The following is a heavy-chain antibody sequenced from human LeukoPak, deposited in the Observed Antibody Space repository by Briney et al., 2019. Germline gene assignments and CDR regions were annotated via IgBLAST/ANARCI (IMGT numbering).Heavy chain of an antibody. V-gene: IGHV1-2*02. J-gene: IGHJ4*02. Sequence: ASVKVSCKASGYTFTGYYINWVRQAPGQGLEWMGWINPDSGGTNYAQKFQGRVTMTRGTSISTAYMELTRLRSDDTAVYYCARDPAVTGTGEWIDYWGQGTLVTVSS. CDR2: INPDSGGT. CDR1: GYTFTGYY. D-gene: IGHD2-8*02. CDR3: ARDPAVTGTGEWIDY.